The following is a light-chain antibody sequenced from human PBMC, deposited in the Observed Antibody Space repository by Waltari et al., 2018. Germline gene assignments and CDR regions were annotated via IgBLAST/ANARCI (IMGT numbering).Light chain of an antibody. Sequence: QSALTQPRPVSGSPGQSVTIPCTGTSSDVGANNFFSWYQHHPDKAPKLIIYDINKRPSGVPERFSGSKSGNTASLTISGLQAEDEADYYCCSCVGRNIYWVFGGGTKLTVL. CDR3: CSCVGRNIYWV. CDR2: DIN. J-gene: IGLJ3*02. CDR1: SSDVGANNF. V-gene: IGLV2-11*01.